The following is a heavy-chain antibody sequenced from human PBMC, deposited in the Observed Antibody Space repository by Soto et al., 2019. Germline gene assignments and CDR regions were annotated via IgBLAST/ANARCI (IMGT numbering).Heavy chain of an antibody. Sequence: QVQLQESGPGLVKPSQTLSLTCTVSGGSISSGGYYWSWIRQHPGKGLEWIGYIYYSGSTYYNPSLKSRVTISVDTSKNQFSLKLSSVTAADTAVYYCARVSAPYDFWSGYSPYPYNWFDPWGQGTLVTVSS. CDR2: IYYSGST. D-gene: IGHD3-3*01. J-gene: IGHJ5*02. CDR3: ARVSAPYDFWSGYSPYPYNWFDP. V-gene: IGHV4-31*03. CDR1: GGSISSGGYY.